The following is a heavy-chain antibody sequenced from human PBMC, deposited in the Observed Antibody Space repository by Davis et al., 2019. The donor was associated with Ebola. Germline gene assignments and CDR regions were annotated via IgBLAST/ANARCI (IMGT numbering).Heavy chain of an antibody. D-gene: IGHD1-7*01. CDR2: ISYDGSNK. Sequence: GESLKISCAASGFTFSSYGMHWVRQAPGKGLEWVAVISYDGSNKYYADSVQGRFTISRDNAKNSLYLQMNSLRAEDTAVYYCARDSRLELLFYYYGMDVWGQGTTVTVSS. V-gene: IGHV3-30*03. CDR3: ARDSRLELLFYYYGMDV. J-gene: IGHJ6*02. CDR1: GFTFSSYG.